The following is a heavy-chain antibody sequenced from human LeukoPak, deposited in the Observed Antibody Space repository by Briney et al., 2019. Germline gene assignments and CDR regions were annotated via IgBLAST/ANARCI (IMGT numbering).Heavy chain of an antibody. CDR2: ISGSGGST. J-gene: IGHJ4*02. CDR1: GFTFSSYA. CDR3: AKAADPGYSSSWSHLDY. Sequence: GGSLRLSCAASGFTFSSYAMSWVRQAPGKGLEWVSAISGSGGSTYYADSVKGRFTISGDNSKNTLYLQMNSLRAEDTAVYYCAKAADPGYSSSWSHLDYWGQGTLVTVSS. D-gene: IGHD6-13*01. V-gene: IGHV3-23*01.